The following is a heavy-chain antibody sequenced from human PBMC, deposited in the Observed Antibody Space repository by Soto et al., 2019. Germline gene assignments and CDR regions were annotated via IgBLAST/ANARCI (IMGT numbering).Heavy chain of an antibody. CDR3: ARGEDAFFYYGLDV. V-gene: IGHV4-59*01. CDR1: GGSITSSY. Sequence: QVQLQESGPRLVKPSATLSLTCTVSGGSITSSYWSWIRRPPGKGLEWIAYIYDTGISGYTPSTSYNPSLKSRVTMLVDTSESQFSLKLTSVTAAETAVYYCARGEDAFFYYGLDVWGQGITVTVSS. J-gene: IGHJ6*02. CDR2: IYDTGISGYTPST.